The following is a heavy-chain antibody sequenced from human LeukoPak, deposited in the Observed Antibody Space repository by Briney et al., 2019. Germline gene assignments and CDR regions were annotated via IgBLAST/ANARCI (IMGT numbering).Heavy chain of an antibody. Sequence: PGGSLRLSCTASGFPFNEYSMNWVRQAPGKGLEWIAYIGIDSGNTRYADSVKGRFTISADSAKNSVSLQMSSLRVEDTAVYYCARDHNYAFDNWGQGTLVSVSS. D-gene: IGHD1-1*01. J-gene: IGHJ4*02. CDR2: IGIDSGNT. CDR3: ARDHNYAFDN. CDR1: GFPFNEYS. V-gene: IGHV3-48*04.